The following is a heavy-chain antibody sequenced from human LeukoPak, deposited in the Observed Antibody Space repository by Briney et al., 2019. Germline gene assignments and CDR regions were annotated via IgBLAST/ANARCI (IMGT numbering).Heavy chain of an antibody. CDR2: IYGGGTT. Sequence: GGSLRLSCAASGFTVSSNYMSWVRQAPGKGLEWVSVIYGGGTTYYADSVKGRFTISRDHSKNTLYLQMNSLRAEDTAVYYCANTHGYNIVVVPAAKVYYYGMDVWGQGTTVTVSS. CDR1: GFTVSSNY. V-gene: IGHV3-66*01. J-gene: IGHJ6*02. D-gene: IGHD2-2*01. CDR3: ANTHGYNIVVVPAAKVYYYGMDV.